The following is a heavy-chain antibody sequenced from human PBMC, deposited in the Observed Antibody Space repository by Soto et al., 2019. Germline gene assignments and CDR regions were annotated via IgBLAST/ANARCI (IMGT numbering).Heavy chain of an antibody. CDR1: GFTFSSYW. CDR2: INSDGSST. J-gene: IGHJ6*03. CDR3: AKGVNYYYYYMDV. V-gene: IGHV3-74*01. D-gene: IGHD3-16*01. Sequence: VQLVESGGGLVQPGGSLRLSCAASGFTFSSYWMHWVRQAPGKGLVWVSRINSDGSSTSYADSVKGRFTISRDNAKNTLYLQMNSLRAKDTAVYYCAKGVNYYYYYMDVWGKGTTVTVSS.